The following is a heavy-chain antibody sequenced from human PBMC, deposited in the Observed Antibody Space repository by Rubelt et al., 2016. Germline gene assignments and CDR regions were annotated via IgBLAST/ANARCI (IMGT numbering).Heavy chain of an antibody. CDR2: IYYSGST. D-gene: IGHD6-13*01. Sequence: QVQLQQWGAGLLKPSETLSLTCAVYGGSFSGYYWSWIRQPPGKGLEWIGYIYYSGSTYYNPSLKSRVTISVDTSKNHVSLRRSSVTAADTAVYYCVRISSSWYAPFDYWGQGNLVTVSS. CDR1: GGSFSGYY. V-gene: IGHV4-34*01. J-gene: IGHJ4*02. CDR3: VRISSSWYAPFDY.